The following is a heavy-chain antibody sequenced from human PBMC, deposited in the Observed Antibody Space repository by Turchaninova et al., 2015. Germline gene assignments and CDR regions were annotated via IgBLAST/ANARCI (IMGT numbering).Heavy chain of an antibody. D-gene: IGHD3-10*01. CDR3: ARAKPPYYYGSGSYFSRNSYAFDI. V-gene: IGHV4-59*12. CDR2: IHHSGST. J-gene: IGHJ3*02. CDR1: GVPCSSYY. Sequence: QVQLQESGPGLVKPSETLSLPCTVPGVPCSSYYWSWNRQPTGKGLEWIGEIHHSGSTKYNPSLKSRVTISLDTSKNQFSMKLNAVTAADTAVYYCARAKPPYYYGSGSYFSRNSYAFDIWGRGTMVTVSS.